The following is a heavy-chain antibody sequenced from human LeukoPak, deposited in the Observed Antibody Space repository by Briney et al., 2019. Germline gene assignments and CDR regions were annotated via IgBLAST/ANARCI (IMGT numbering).Heavy chain of an antibody. J-gene: IGHJ4*02. CDR3: ARDLGPSWLLYYFDY. CDR1: GGSFSGYY. Sequence: SETLSLTCAVYGGSFSGYYWSWIRQPPGKGLEWIGEINHSGSTNYNPSLKSRVTISVDTSKNQFSLKLSSVTAADTAVYYCARDLGPSWLLYYFDYWGQGTLVTVSS. V-gene: IGHV4-34*01. D-gene: IGHD3-3*01. CDR2: INHSGST.